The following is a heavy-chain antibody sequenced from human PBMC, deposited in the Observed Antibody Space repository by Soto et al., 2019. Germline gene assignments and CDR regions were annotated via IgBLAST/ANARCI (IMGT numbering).Heavy chain of an antibody. CDR3: ARESEDLPSNFDY. V-gene: IGHV3-21*06. CDR2: ISSTTNYI. J-gene: IGHJ4*02. Sequence: PGVSLRLSCAASGFTFTGYSMNWVRQAPGRGLEWVSSISSTTNYIYYADSMKGRFTISRDNAKNSLYLEMTSLRDEDTAVYYCARESEDLPSNFDYWGQGTLVTVSS. CDR1: GFTFTGYS.